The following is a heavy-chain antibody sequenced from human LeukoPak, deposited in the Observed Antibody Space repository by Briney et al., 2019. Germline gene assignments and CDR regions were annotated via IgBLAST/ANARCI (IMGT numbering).Heavy chain of an antibody. Sequence: PGVSVTLSCAASSFTFCSYRMRWLRRATGRGVAWISYISESSSTIYYVDSVKGRFTISRDNAKNSLYLQMNSLRAEDTAVYYCVRGGPYSNTWGQGTLVTVSS. CDR2: ISESSSTI. CDR3: VRGGPYSNT. J-gene: IGHJ5*02. CDR1: SFTFCSYR. D-gene: IGHD6-13*01. V-gene: IGHV3-48*04.